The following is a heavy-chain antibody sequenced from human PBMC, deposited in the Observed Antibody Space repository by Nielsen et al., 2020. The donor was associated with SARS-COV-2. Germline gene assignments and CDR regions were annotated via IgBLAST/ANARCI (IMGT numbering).Heavy chain of an antibody. D-gene: IGHD3-10*01. CDR1: GYTFTSYD. Sequence: ASVQVSCKASGYTFTSYDINWVRQATGQGLEWMGWINPNSGDTNYAQKFQGRVTMTRDTSISTAYMELSRLRSDDTAVHYCARVGSGSFYGMDVWGQGTTVTVSS. J-gene: IGHJ6*02. CDR3: ARVGSGSFYGMDV. V-gene: IGHV1-2*02. CDR2: INPNSGDT.